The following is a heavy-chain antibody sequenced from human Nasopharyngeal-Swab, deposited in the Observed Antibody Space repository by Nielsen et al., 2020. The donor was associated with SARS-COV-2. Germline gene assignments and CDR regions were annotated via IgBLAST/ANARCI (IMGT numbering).Heavy chain of an antibody. CDR3: ARDLIAAAVVNWFDP. V-gene: IGHV1-69*13. CDR1: GGTFSSYA. D-gene: IGHD6-13*01. CDR2: IIPIFGTA. Sequence: SVKVSCKASGGTFSSYAISWVRQAPGQGLEWMGGIIPIFGTANYAQKFQGRVTITADESTSTAYMELSSLRSEDTAVYYCARDLIAAAVVNWFDPWGQGTRVTVSS. J-gene: IGHJ5*02.